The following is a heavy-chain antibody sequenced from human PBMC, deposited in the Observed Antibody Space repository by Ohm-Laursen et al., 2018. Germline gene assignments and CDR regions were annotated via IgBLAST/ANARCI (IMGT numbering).Heavy chain of an antibody. D-gene: IGHD3-22*01. J-gene: IGHJ4*02. CDR1: GGSISSYY. V-gene: IGHV4-4*07. CDR3: AREHYDSSGYYSSYFDY. CDR2: IYTSGST. Sequence: PSETLSLTCAVSGGSISSYYWSWIRQPAGKGLEWIGRIYTSGSTNYNPSLKSRVTMSVDTSKNQFSLKLSSVTAADTAVYYCAREHYDSSGYYSSYFDYWGQGTLVTVSS.